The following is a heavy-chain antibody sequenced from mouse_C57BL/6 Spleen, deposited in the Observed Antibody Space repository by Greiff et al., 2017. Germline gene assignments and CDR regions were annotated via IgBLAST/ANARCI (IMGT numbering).Heavy chain of an antibody. CDR2: SRNKANDYTT. V-gene: IGHV7-1*01. CDR1: GFTFSDFY. CDR3: ARSLYDYDGYWYFDV. D-gene: IGHD2-4*01. J-gene: IGHJ1*03. Sequence: DVMLVESGGGLVQSGRSLRLSCATSGFTFSDFYMEWVRQAPGKGLEWIAASRNKANDYTTEYSASVKGRFIVSRDTSQSILYLQMNALRAEDTAIYYCARSLYDYDGYWYFDVWGTETTVTVSS.